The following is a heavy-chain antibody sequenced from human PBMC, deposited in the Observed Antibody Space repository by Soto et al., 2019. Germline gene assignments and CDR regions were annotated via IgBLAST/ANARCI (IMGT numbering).Heavy chain of an antibody. V-gene: IGHV1-3*01. CDR1: GYTFTSYA. CDR3: ARVYFDWLLTDYYYYGMDV. CDR2: INAGNGNT. J-gene: IGHJ6*02. Sequence: QVQLVQSGAEVKKPGASVKVSCKASGYTFTSYAMHWVRQAPGQRLEWMGWINAGNGNTKYSQKFQGRVTITRDTSASTAYMELSSLRSEDTAVYYCARVYFDWLLTDYYYYGMDVWGQGTTVIVSS. D-gene: IGHD3-9*01.